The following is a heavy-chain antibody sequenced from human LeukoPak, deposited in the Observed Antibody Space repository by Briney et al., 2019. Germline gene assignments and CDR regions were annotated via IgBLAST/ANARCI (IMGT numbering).Heavy chain of an antibody. CDR1: GLTVNNNY. J-gene: IGHJ4*02. CDR3: MTAAGYNFGQY. V-gene: IGHV3-53*01. CDR2: LYIGGNT. D-gene: IGHD5-18*01. Sequence: GGSLRLSCAASGLTVNNNYMNWVRQAPGKGLEWVSALYIGGNTYYADSVRGRFTISRDNSKNTLYLQMNSLRAEDTAIYYCMTAAGYNFGQYWGQRTLVTVSS.